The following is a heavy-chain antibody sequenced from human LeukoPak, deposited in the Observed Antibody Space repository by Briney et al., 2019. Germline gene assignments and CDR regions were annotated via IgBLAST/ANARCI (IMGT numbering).Heavy chain of an antibody. Sequence: PSETLSLTCAVSAYSISSGYYWGWIRQPPGKGLEWIGSIYHSGSTYHNPSLKSRVTISVDTSKNQFSLKLSSVTAADTAVYYCARQGIAARIYFDYWGQGTLVTVSS. CDR2: IYHSGST. D-gene: IGHD6-6*01. CDR1: AYSISSGYY. CDR3: ARQGIAARIYFDY. J-gene: IGHJ4*02. V-gene: IGHV4-38-2*01.